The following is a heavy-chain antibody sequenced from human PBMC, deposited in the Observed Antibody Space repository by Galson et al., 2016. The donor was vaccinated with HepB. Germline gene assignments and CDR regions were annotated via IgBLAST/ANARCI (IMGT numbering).Heavy chain of an antibody. J-gene: IGHJ4*02. D-gene: IGHD1-26*01. CDR3: ARGGVSFSDS. Sequence: YTGTTYYNPSLKSRLTISVDTSKNQFSLKLNSVTAADTAVYYCARGGVSFSDSWGQGTLVTVSS. V-gene: IGHV4-39*01. CDR2: YTGTT.